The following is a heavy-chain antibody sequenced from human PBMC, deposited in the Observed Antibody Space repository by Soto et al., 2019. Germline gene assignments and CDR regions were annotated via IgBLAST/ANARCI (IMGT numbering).Heavy chain of an antibody. Sequence: EVPLLESGGGLVQPGGSLRLSCAASGFTFSSYAMSSVRQAPGKGLEWVAAISGSGGSTYYADSVKGRFTISRDNSKNTLYLQMNSLRAEDTAVYYCAKDELLFGESPKDSWGQGTLVTCSS. V-gene: IGHV3-23*01. CDR1: GFTFSSYA. CDR2: ISGSGGST. J-gene: IGHJ1*01. CDR3: AKDELLFGESPKDS. D-gene: IGHD3-10*01.